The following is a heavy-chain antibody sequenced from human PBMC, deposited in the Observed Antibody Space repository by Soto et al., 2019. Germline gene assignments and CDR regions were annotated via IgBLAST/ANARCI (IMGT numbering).Heavy chain of an antibody. V-gene: IGHV3-23*01. CDR2: IVANGGST. D-gene: IGHD3-22*01. Sequence: EVQLLESGGGLVQPGGSLRLSCAASGFTFKNYAMTWVRQAPGKGLEWVSGIVANGGSTDYADSGKGRFTISRDNSKNMLYLQMKSLRVDDTAVYYCAKDQSYYYDSSGSRAEYWGQGTLVAVSS. J-gene: IGHJ4*02. CDR3: AKDQSYYYDSSGSRAEY. CDR1: GFTFKNYA.